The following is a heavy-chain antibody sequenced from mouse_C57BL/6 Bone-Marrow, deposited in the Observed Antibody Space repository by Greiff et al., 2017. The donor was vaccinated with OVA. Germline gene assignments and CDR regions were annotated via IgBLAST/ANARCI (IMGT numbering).Heavy chain of an antibody. V-gene: IGHV3-6*01. J-gene: IGHJ4*01. CDR2: ISYDGSN. Sequence: EVQVVESGPGLVKPSQSLSLTCSVTGYSITSGYYWNWIRQFPGNKLEWMGYISYDGSNNYNPSLKNRISITRDTSKNQFFLKLNSVTTEDTATYYCARDLGDYGGAMDYWGQGTSVTVSS. CDR1: GYSITSGYY. CDR3: ARDLGDYGGAMDY. D-gene: IGHD2-4*01.